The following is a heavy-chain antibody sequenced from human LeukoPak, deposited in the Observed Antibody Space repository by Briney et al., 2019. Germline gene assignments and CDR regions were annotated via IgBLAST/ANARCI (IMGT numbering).Heavy chain of an antibody. J-gene: IGHJ6*03. V-gene: IGHV3-30*02. CDR3: AKRGAPPGAYYMDV. Sequence: GGSLRLSCTASGFTFSTYGMHWVRQAPGKGLEWVAFIWYDGSNKYYADSVKGRFTISRDNSKNTLYLQMNSLRAEDTAVYYCAKRGAPPGAYYMDVRGKGTTVTISS. D-gene: IGHD7-27*01. CDR1: GFTFSTYG. CDR2: IWYDGSNK.